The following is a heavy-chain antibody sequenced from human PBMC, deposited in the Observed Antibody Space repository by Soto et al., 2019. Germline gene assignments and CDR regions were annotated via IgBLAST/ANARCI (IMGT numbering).Heavy chain of an antibody. CDR2: IYYSGST. D-gene: IGHD4-4*01. CDR1: GGSISSYY. V-gene: IGHV4-59*01. Sequence: PSLTLPLTCTVSGGSISSYYWSWIRQPQGKGLEWIGYIYYSGSTNYNPSLKSRVTISTDTSKNQFSLKLSSVTAADTAVYYCARGQGLQGPYYFDYWGQGTLVTVS. CDR3: ARGQGLQGPYYFDY. J-gene: IGHJ4*02.